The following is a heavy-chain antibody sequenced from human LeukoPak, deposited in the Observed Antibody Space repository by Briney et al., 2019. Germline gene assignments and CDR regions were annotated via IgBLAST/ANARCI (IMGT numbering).Heavy chain of an antibody. J-gene: IGHJ4*02. Sequence: GTSRRLSCAASGFIFKDYGMHWVRQAPGKGLEWVAVISYDGTRQFYADSVKGRFAISRDNSNNTVFLQMNSLRPEDTAVYYCAKREAVTVTAEWDYLDYCGQGILVTVSS. CDR1: GFIFKDYG. CDR2: ISYDGTRQ. V-gene: IGHV3-30*18. D-gene: IGHD6-19*01. CDR3: AKREAVTVTAEWDYLDY.